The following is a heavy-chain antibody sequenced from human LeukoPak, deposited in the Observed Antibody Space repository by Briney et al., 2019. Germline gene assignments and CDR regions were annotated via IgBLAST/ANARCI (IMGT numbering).Heavy chain of an antibody. V-gene: IGHV4-31*03. Sequence: SETLSLTCTVSGGSISSGGYYWSWIRQHPGKDLEWIGYIYYSGSTYYNPSLKSRVAISVDTSKNQFSLKLSSVTAADTAVYYCARIVVVTATSVYFDYWGQGTLVTVSS. J-gene: IGHJ4*02. CDR1: GGSISSGGYY. CDR3: ARIVVVTATSVYFDY. D-gene: IGHD2-21*02. CDR2: IYYSGST.